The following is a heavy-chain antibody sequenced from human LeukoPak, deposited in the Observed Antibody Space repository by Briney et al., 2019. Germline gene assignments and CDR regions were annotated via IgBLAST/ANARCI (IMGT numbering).Heavy chain of an antibody. CDR3: ARTPGYSYGFDY. CDR2: IYYSGST. J-gene: IGHJ4*02. CDR1: GGSISSGDYY. Sequence: SETLSLTCTVSGGSISSGDYYWSWIRQPPGKGLEWIGYIYYSGSTYYNPSLKSRVTISVDTSKNQFSLKLSFVTAADTAVYYCARTPGYSYGFDYWGQGTLVTVSS. D-gene: IGHD5-18*01. V-gene: IGHV4-30-4*08.